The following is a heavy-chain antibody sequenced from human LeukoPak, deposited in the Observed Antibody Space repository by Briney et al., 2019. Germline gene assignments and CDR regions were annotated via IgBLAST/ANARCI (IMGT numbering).Heavy chain of an antibody. J-gene: IGHJ4*02. CDR1: GFTFNTYG. V-gene: IGHV3-33*08. CDR2: IWFDGSVK. D-gene: IGHD7-27*01. Sequence: GGALILSCAASGFTFNTYGMHWVRPAPGQGLEWVAAIWFDGSVKHYSDVVKGRFTISRDNSLNTLYLQMNSLRAEDTAVYYCAKVNWESTMGDNNWGQGTLVTVSS. CDR3: AKVNWESTMGDNN.